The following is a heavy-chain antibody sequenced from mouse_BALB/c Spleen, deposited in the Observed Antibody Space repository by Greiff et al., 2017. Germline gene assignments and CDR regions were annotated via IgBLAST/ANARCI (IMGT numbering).Heavy chain of an antibody. CDR1: GFTFSSYA. Sequence: EVMLVESGGGLVKPGGSLKLSCAASGFTFSSYAMSWVRQTPEKRLEWVASISSGGSTYYPDSVKGRFTISRDNARNILYLQMSSLRSEDTAMYYCARDYYGSRGDWFAYWGQGTLVTVSA. J-gene: IGHJ3*01. CDR2: ISSGGST. V-gene: IGHV5-6-5*01. CDR3: ARDYYGSRGDWFAY. D-gene: IGHD1-1*01.